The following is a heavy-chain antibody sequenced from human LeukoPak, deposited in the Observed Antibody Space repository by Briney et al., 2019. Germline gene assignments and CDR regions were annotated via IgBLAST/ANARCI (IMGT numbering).Heavy chain of an antibody. V-gene: IGHV3-33*01. CDR3: ARDRHCVNGVCHSPPGMDV. D-gene: IGHD2-8*01. CDR2: IWFDKNQ. J-gene: IGHJ6*02. Sequence: GGSLRLSCAASGFILNDYGMHWVRQAPGKGLEWVADIWFDKNQHIADSVKGRFAISRDNSKNTVYLQINSLRAEDTAVYYCARDRHCVNGVCHSPPGMDVWGQGTTVTVSS. CDR1: GFILNDYG.